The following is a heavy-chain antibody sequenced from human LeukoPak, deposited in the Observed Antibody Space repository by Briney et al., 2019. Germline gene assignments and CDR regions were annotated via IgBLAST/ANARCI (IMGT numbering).Heavy chain of an antibody. V-gene: IGHV4-39*01. CDR2: IYHSGTT. CDR3: ARTWVCSDSTYRDY. CDR1: GGSIRSSAHY. D-gene: IGHD4-11*01. Sequence: SETLSLTCSISGGSIRSSAHYWGWIRQTPGKGLEWLGSIYHSGTTYDNPSLKSRVTISVDTSKNQFSLKMVSVTAADSALYYCARTWVCSDSTYRDYWGQGTLVTVSS. J-gene: IGHJ4*02.